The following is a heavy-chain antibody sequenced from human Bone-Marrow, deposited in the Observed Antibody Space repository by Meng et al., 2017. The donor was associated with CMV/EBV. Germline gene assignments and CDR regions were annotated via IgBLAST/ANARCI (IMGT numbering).Heavy chain of an antibody. J-gene: IGHJ6*02. V-gene: IGHV3-11*01. Sequence: GESLKISCAASGFTFSDYYMSWIRPAPGEGLEWVSYISSSGRTIYYADSVKGRFTISRDNAKNSLYLQMNSLRAEETAVYYRARDLSVVVPAAKAYYYYGMDVWGQGTTVTVSS. CDR1: GFTFSDYY. CDR3: ARDLSVVVPAAKAYYYYGMDV. CDR2: ISSSGRTI. D-gene: IGHD2-2*01.